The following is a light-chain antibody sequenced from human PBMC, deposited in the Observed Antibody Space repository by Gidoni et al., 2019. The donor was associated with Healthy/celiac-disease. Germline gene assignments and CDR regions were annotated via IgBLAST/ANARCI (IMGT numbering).Light chain of an antibody. CDR3: SSYTSSSTLHYV. J-gene: IGLJ1*01. V-gene: IGLV2-14*03. Sequence: SPGQSITISCTGTSSDVGGYNYVSWYQQHPGKAPKLMIYDVSNRPSGVSNRFSGSKSGNTASLTISGLQAEDEADYYCSSYTSSSTLHYVFGTGTKVTVL. CDR2: DVS. CDR1: SSDVGGYNY.